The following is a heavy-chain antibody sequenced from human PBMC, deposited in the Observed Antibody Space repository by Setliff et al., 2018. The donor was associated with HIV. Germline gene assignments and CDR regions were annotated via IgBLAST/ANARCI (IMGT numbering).Heavy chain of an antibody. CDR2: IGRTGHTI. CDR3: ARGWWDLFRGAFDV. D-gene: IGHD1-26*01. Sequence: GGSLRLSCAASGFSFPSYEMTWVRQAPGKGLEWVSYIGRTGHTIYYANSVKGRFTISRDNTRNSLYLQMNSLRVDDTAAYYCARGWWDLFRGAFDVWGQGTMVTVSS. V-gene: IGHV3-48*03. J-gene: IGHJ3*01. CDR1: GFSFPSYE.